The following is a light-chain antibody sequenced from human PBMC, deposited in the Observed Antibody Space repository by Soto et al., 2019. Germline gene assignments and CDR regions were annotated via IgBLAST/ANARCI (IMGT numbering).Light chain of an antibody. CDR1: SSDVGRYNL. Sequence: QSALTQPASVSGSPGQSITISCTGTSSDVGRYNLVSWYQQHPGKAPKLMIYEGSKRPSGVSNRFSGSKSGNTASLTISGLQAEDEADYDCCSYAGSSTLVFGGGTKLTVL. V-gene: IGLV2-23*01. CDR2: EGS. CDR3: CSYAGSSTLV. J-gene: IGLJ2*01.